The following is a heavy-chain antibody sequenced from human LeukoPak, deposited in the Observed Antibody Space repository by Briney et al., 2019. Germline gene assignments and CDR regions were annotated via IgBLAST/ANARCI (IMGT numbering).Heavy chain of an antibody. CDR3: AKEVGVPTRGWFAY. CDR2: IRYDGSNQ. D-gene: IGHD1-26*01. Sequence: GGSLRLSCAASGFTFSNHGMLWVRQAPGKGLEWVAFIRYDGSNQYYADSVKGRFTISRDSSKNTLYLQMNSLRDEDTAVYYCAKEVGVPTRGWFAYWGQGTLVTVSS. J-gene: IGHJ4*02. V-gene: IGHV3-30*02. CDR1: GFTFSNHG.